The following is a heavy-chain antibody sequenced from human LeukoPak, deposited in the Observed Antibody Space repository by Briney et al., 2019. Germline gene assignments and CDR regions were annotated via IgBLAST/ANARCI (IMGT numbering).Heavy chain of an antibody. J-gene: IGHJ1*01. CDR2: ISSSSSYT. CDR3: ASDILTGYRNFQH. V-gene: IGHV3-11*06. CDR1: GLTFSDYY. Sequence: PGGSLRPSCAASGLTFSDYYMSWIRQAPGKGLEWVSYISSSSSYTNYADSVKGRFTISRDNAKNSLYLQMNSLRAEDTAVYYCASDILTGYRNFQHWGQGTLVTVSS. D-gene: IGHD3-9*01.